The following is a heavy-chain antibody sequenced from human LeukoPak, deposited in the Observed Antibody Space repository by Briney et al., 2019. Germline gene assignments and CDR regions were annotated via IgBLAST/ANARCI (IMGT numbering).Heavy chain of an antibody. J-gene: IGHJ6*03. CDR3: ARGRPAAGFYYYYYMDV. V-gene: IGHV4-34*01. CDR2: INHSGST. Sequence: PSETLSLTCAVSGGSFSGYYWSWIRQPPGKGLEWIGEINHSGSTNYNPSLKSRVTISVDTSKNQFSLKLSSVTAADTAVYYCARGRPAAGFYYYYYMDVWGKGTTVTVSS. CDR1: GGSFSGYY. D-gene: IGHD6-13*01.